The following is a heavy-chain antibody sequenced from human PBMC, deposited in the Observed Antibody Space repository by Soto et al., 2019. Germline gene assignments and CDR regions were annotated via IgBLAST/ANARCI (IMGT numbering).Heavy chain of an antibody. V-gene: IGHV3-23*01. J-gene: IGHJ4*02. D-gene: IGHD5-12*01. CDR2: ISGSGGST. CDR3: ANLLGYSGYDWPDY. Sequence: SLRLSCAASGFTFSSYAMSWVRQAPGKGLEWVSAISGSGGSTYYADSVKGRFTISRDNSKNTLYLQMNSLRAEDTAVYCCANLLGYSGYDWPDYWGQGTLVTVSS. CDR1: GFTFSSYA.